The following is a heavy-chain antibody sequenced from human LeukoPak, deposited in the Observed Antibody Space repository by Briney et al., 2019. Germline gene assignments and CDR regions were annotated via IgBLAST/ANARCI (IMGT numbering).Heavy chain of an antibody. D-gene: IGHD6-19*01. Sequence: SETLSLIWAVYGGSFSGYYWSWIRQPPGKGLEWIGEINHSGSTNYNPSLKSRVTISVDTSKNQFSLKLSSVTAADTAVYYCARANGIAVAGYYFDYWGQGTLVTVSS. CDR1: GGSFSGYY. J-gene: IGHJ4*02. CDR2: INHSGST. CDR3: ARANGIAVAGYYFDY. V-gene: IGHV4-34*01.